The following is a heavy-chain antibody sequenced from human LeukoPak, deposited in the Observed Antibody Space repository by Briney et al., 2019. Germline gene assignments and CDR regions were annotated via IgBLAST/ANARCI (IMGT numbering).Heavy chain of an antibody. J-gene: IGHJ5*01. D-gene: IGHD6-19*01. CDR3: AMTVASREFDP. CDR1: GGSFSGYY. Sequence: PLETLSLTCTVSGGSFSGYYWSWIRQPPGKGLEWIGEITHRGSTNYNPSLKSRATMSVDTSKNQFSLKLSSVTAADTAVYYCAMTVASREFDPWGQGTLVTVSS. CDR2: ITHRGST. V-gene: IGHV4-34*01.